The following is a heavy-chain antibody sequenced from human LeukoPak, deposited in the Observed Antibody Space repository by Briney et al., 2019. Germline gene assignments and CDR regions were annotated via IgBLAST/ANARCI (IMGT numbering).Heavy chain of an antibody. D-gene: IGHD1-1*01. CDR3: ARRGQRPHYGRDV. Sequence: GGSLRLSCAASGLNFNNAWMSWVRQAPGKGLEWVGVIYSGGSTYYADSVKGRFAISRHNSKNTLYLQMNSLRAEDTAVYYCARRGQRPHYGRDVWGEGATVTVSP. CDR2: IYSGGST. V-gene: IGHV3-53*04. CDR1: GLNFNNAW. J-gene: IGHJ6*01.